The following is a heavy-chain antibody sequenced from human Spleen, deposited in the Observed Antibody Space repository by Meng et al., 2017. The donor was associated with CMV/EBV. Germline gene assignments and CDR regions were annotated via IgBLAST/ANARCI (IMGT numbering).Heavy chain of an antibody. Sequence: GGSLRLSCAASGFTFRNQWMHWVRQAPGKGLVWVSRINTDATSTRYADSVKGRFTISRDNAKNTLYLQMNSLRAEDTAIYYCAKSTYYDFWSGPYYWGQGTLVTVSS. J-gene: IGHJ4*02. CDR2: INTDATST. CDR1: GFTFRNQW. CDR3: AKSTYYDFWSGPYY. D-gene: IGHD3-3*01. V-gene: IGHV3-74*01.